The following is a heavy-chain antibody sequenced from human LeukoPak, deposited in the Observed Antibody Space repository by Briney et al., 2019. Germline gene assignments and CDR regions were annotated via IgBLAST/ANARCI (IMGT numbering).Heavy chain of an antibody. J-gene: IGHJ6*03. CDR3: ARAGTMVRGVIMRYYYYMDV. Sequence: SETLSLTCAVYGGSFSCYYWSWIRQPPGKGLEWIGEINHSGSTNYNPSLKSRVTISVDTSKNQFSLKLSSVTAADTAVYYCARAGTMVRGVIMRYYYYMDVWGKGTTVTVSS. D-gene: IGHD3-10*01. CDR1: GGSFSCYY. CDR2: INHSGST. V-gene: IGHV4-34*01.